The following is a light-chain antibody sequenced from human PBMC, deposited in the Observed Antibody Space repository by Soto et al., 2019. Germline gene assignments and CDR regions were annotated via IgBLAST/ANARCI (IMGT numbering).Light chain of an antibody. J-gene: IGKJ1*01. CDR2: KAS. CDR3: QQYNSYSPWT. Sequence: DIQMTQSPSTLSASVGDRVTITCRASQSISSWLAWYQQKPGKAPKLLLYKASSLESVVPSRFSGSGSGTEFTLTIISRQPDDFATYYCQQYNSYSPWTFGQGNKVEIK. CDR1: QSISSW. V-gene: IGKV1-5*03.